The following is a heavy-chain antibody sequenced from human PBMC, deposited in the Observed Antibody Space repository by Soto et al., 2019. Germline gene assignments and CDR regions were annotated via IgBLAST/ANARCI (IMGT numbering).Heavy chain of an antibody. D-gene: IGHD3-3*01. CDR2: IYYSGST. J-gene: IGHJ6*01. CDR3: ARQAIFGVVINGMDV. V-gene: IGHV4-31*03. Sequence: SETLSLTCTVSGGSISSGGYYWSWIRQHPGKGLEWIGYIYYSGSTYYNPSLKSRVTISVDTSKNQFSLKLSSVTAADTAVYYCARQAIFGVVINGMDVWAQGTKVTVS. CDR1: GGSISSGGYY.